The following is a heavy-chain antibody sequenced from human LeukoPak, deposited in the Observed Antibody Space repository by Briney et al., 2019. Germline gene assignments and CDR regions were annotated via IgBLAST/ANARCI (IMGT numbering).Heavy chain of an antibody. Sequence: ASVKVSCKASGYIFTSYYIQWVLQAPGQGLEWMGVINPSGGSTNYAQKFQGRVTMSRDTSTSTVYMELSSLRSEDTAVYYCTRNDASGLDYWGQGTLVTVSS. V-gene: IGHV1-46*03. J-gene: IGHJ4*02. D-gene: IGHD3-10*01. CDR2: INPSGGST. CDR1: GYIFTSYY. CDR3: TRNDASGLDY.